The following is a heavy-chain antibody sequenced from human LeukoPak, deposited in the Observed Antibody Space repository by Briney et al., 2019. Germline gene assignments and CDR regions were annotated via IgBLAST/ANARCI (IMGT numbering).Heavy chain of an antibody. V-gene: IGHV3-30*18. CDR3: AKGEMATIYY. D-gene: IGHD5-24*01. CDR1: GFTFSSYG. CDR2: ISYDGSNK. J-gene: IGHJ4*02. Sequence: PGGSLRLSCAASGFTFSSYGMHWVRQAPGKGLEWVAVISYDGSNKYYADSVKGRFTISRDNSKNTLYLQMNSLRAEDTALYYCAKGEMATIYYWGQGTLVTVSS.